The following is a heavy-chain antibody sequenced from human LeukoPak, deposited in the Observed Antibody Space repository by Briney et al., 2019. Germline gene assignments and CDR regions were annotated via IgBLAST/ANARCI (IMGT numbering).Heavy chain of an antibody. Sequence: SETLSLTCAVYGGSFSGYYWSWTRQPPGKGLEWIGEINHSGSTNYNPSLKSRVTISVDTSKNQFSLKLSSVTAADTAVYYCARHRRDYYGSGRMYYFDYWGQGTLVTVSS. J-gene: IGHJ4*02. CDR2: INHSGST. D-gene: IGHD3-10*01. CDR1: GGSFSGYY. CDR3: ARHRRDYYGSGRMYYFDY. V-gene: IGHV4-34*01.